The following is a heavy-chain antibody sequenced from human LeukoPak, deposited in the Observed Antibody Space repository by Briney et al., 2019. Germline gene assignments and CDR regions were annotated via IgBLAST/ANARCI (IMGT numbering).Heavy chain of an antibody. V-gene: IGHV1-8*01. D-gene: IGHD3-22*01. J-gene: IGHJ4*02. CDR3: ARRADHYDSSCYQH. CDR1: GYTFTNYD. Sequence: ASVKVSCKASGYTFTNYDINWVRQATGQGLEWMGWMNPDSGNTGYAQKFQGRVTMTRDTSITTAYMELSSLTSEDPAVYYCARRADHYDSSCYQHWGQGTLVTVSS. CDR2: MNPDSGNT.